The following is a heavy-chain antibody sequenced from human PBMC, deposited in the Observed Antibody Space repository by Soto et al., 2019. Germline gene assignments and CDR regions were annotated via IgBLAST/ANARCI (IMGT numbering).Heavy chain of an antibody. CDR1: GYTFSDYY. J-gene: IGHJ6*02. CDR2: INPNSGGT. CDR3: AACSLIGCDYYYGMDV. V-gene: IGHV1-2*02. Sequence: ASVKVSCKASGYTFSDYYLNWVRQAPGQGLEWMGWINPNSGGTDYAQNFQGRVTLTRDTSISTGYMELSRLRSDDTAVYYCAACSLIGCDYYYGMDVWGQGTTVTVYS. D-gene: IGHD5-12*01.